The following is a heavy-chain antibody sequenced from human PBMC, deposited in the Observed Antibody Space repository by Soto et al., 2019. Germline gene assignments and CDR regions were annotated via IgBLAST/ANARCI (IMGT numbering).Heavy chain of an antibody. CDR3: ARGRVFYYYDSSGYYFI. J-gene: IGHJ3*02. V-gene: IGHV3-48*03. CDR2: ISSSGSTI. CDR1: GLPFSSYE. Sequence: EVQLVESGGGLVQLGGSLRPSFAASGLPFSSYEMTWVRQAPGRGRGWVSYISSSGSTINYADSVKGRFTISRDNAKNSLYLQMNSLRAEDTAVYYCARGRVFYYYDSSGYYFIWGQGTMVTVSS. D-gene: IGHD3-22*01.